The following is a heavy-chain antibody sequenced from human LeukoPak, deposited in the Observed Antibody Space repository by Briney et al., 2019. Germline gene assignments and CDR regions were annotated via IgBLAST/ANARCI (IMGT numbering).Heavy chain of an antibody. CDR3: ARGRGDSSSWYSYYYYYMDV. J-gene: IGHJ6*03. V-gene: IGHV4-34*01. CDR2: INHSGST. Sequence: KPSETLSLTCAVHGGSFSGYYWSWIRQPPGKGLEWIGEINHSGSTNYNPSLKSRVTISVDTSKNQFSLKLSSVTAAGTAVYYCARGRGDSSSWYSYYYYYMDVWGKGTTVTVSS. CDR1: GGSFSGYY. D-gene: IGHD6-13*01.